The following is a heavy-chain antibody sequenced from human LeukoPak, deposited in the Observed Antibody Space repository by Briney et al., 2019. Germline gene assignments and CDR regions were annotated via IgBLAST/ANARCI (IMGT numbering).Heavy chain of an antibody. J-gene: IGHJ4*02. V-gene: IGHV3-30*03. CDR1: GFTFSSYG. CDR3: ARRITMVRGVTPYYFDY. CDR2: ISYDGSNK. D-gene: IGHD3-10*01. Sequence: GGSLRLSCAASGFTFSSYGMHWVRQAPGKGLEWVAIISYDGSNKYYADSVKGRFTISRDNSKNTLYLQMNSLRAEDTAVYYCARRITMVRGVTPYYFDYWGQGTLVTVSS.